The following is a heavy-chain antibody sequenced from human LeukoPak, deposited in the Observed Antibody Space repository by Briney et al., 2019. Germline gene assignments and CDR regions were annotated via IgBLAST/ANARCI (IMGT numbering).Heavy chain of an antibody. J-gene: IGHJ4*02. CDR3: TRIMITFGGVIVNFDY. D-gene: IGHD3-16*02. Sequence: GGSLRLSCTASGFTSGDYAMSWVRQAPGKGLEWVGFIRSKAYGGTTEYAASVKGRFTISRDDSKSIAYLQMNSLKTEDTAVYYCTRIMITFGGVIVNFDYWGQGTLVTVSS. V-gene: IGHV3-49*04. CDR1: GFTSGDYA. CDR2: IRSKAYGGTT.